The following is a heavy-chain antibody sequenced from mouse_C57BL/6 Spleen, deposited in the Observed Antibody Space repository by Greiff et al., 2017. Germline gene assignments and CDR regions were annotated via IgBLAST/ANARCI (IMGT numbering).Heavy chain of an antibody. CDR3: AKNSIYYGSSYDWYFDV. J-gene: IGHJ1*03. CDR2: IWRGGST. D-gene: IGHD1-1*01. V-gene: IGHV2-5*01. Sequence: VKLVESGPGLVQPSQSLSITCTVSGFSLTSYGVHWVRQSPGKGLEWLGVIWRGGSTDYNAAFMSRLSITKDNSKSQVFFKMNSLQADDTAIYYCAKNSIYYGSSYDWYFDVWGTGTTVTVSS. CDR1: GFSLTSYG.